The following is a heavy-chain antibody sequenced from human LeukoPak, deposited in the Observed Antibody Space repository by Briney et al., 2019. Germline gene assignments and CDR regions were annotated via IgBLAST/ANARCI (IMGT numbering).Heavy chain of an antibody. CDR3: ARDHLWGSSDAFDI. D-gene: IGHD3-16*01. Sequence: ASVKVSCKASGYTFTTFYIHWVRQAPGRGLEWMGIINPNAGNTNYAQKFQGRVTMTRDTSTSIVYMELSSLRSEDTAVYYCARDHLWGSSDAFDIWGQGTMVTVSS. V-gene: IGHV1-46*01. J-gene: IGHJ3*02. CDR1: GYTFTTFY. CDR2: INPNAGNT.